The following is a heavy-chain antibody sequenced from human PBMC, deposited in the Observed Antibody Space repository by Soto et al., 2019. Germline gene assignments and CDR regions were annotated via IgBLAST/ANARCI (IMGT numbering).Heavy chain of an antibody. Sequence: GASVKVSCKASAGTFSSYAISWVRQAPGQGLEWMGGIIPIFGTANYAQKFQGRVTITADESTSTAYMELNSLKTEDTAVYYCTTAGWAVAGPDYYYYGMDVWGQGTTVTVSS. CDR2: IIPIFGTA. D-gene: IGHD2-15*01. V-gene: IGHV1-69*13. CDR3: TTAGWAVAGPDYYYYGMDV. J-gene: IGHJ6*02. CDR1: AGTFSSYA.